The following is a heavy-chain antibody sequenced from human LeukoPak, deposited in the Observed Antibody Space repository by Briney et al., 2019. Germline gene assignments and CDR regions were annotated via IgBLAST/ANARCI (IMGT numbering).Heavy chain of an antibody. J-gene: IGHJ5*02. V-gene: IGHV4-34*01. D-gene: IGHD2-2*02. CDR1: GGSFSVYY. CDR3: ARGGYIVVVPAAITLYNWSDP. CDR2: INHSGST. Sequence: SDPLSLPCAVYGGSFSVYYWSWIRHPRGKGLEGIGEINHSGSTNYTPSLKRRVPISVETPKNQFSLKLSSVTAADTAVYYCARGGYIVVVPAAITLYNWSDPWGQGTLVTVSS.